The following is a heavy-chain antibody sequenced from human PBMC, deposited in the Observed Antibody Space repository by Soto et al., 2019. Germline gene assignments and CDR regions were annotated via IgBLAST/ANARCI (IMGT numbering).Heavy chain of an antibody. V-gene: IGHV4-39*01. D-gene: IGHD3-9*01. CDR2: IYYSGST. CDR3: ARRMSDILTGYYRVTTYYFDY. CDR1: GGSISSSSYY. J-gene: IGHJ4*02. Sequence: QLQLQESGPGLVKPSETLSLTCTVSGGSISSSSYYWGWIRQPPGKGLEWIGSIYYSGSTYYNPSLKSRVTISVDTSKNQFSLKLSSVTAADTAVYYCARRMSDILTGYYRVTTYYFDYWGQGTLVTVSS.